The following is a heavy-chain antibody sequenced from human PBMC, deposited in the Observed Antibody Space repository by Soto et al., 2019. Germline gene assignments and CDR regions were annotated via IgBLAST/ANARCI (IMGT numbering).Heavy chain of an antibody. Sequence: GGSLRLSCAASGFTFSDYYMGWIRQAPGKGLEWVSYISSSSSYTNYADSVKGRFTISRDNAKNSLYLQMNSLRAEDTAVYYCARVGVSGSLPYWGQGTRVTVSS. CDR2: ISSSSSYT. V-gene: IGHV3-11*06. CDR3: ARVGVSGSLPY. J-gene: IGHJ4*02. D-gene: IGHD5-12*01. CDR1: GFTFSDYY.